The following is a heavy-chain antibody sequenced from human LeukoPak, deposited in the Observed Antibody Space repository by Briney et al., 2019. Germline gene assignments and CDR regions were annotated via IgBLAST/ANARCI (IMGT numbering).Heavy chain of an antibody. CDR1: GYTFTGYY. D-gene: IGHD2-21*02. CDR3: ATIAYCGGDCYSLDAFDI. Sequence: ASVKVSCKASGYTFTGYYMHWVRQAPGQGLEWMGWINPNSGGTNYAQKFQGRVTMTGDTSISTAYMELSRLRSDDTAVYYCATIAYCGGDCYSLDAFDIWGQGTMVTVSS. CDR2: INPNSGGT. J-gene: IGHJ3*02. V-gene: IGHV1-2*02.